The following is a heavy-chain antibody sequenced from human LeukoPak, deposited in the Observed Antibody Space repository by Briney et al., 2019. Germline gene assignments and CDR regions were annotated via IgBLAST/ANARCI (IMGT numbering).Heavy chain of an antibody. J-gene: IGHJ4*02. V-gene: IGHV3-66*01. D-gene: IGHD3-3*01. CDR2: IFSGGST. CDR3: ATATIFGVVLYY. CDR1: GFTVTSNY. Sequence: PGGSLRLSCAASGFTVTSNYMSWVRQTPGKGLEWVSIIFSGGSTYYADSVQGRFTISRDNSKNTLYLQMNSLRTEDTAVYYCATATIFGVVLYYWGQGTLVTVSS.